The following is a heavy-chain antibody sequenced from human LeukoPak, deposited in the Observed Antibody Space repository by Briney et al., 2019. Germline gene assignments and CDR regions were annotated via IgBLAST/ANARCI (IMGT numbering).Heavy chain of an antibody. D-gene: IGHD3-10*01. CDR3: ARILRGGGIDP. CDR1: GGPISSYY. Sequence: PSDTLSLTCTLWGGPISSYYGRWLRQPTGKGLEWIGYIYYSGRTNYNPSLKSRVTISVDTSKNQFSLKLSSVTAADTAVYYCARILRGGGIDPWGQGTLVTVSS. CDR2: IYYSGRT. V-gene: IGHV4-59*07. J-gene: IGHJ5*02.